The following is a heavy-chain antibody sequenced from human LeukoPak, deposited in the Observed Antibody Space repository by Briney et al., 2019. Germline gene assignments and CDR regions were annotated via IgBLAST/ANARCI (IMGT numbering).Heavy chain of an antibody. V-gene: IGHV1-18*01. CDR1: GYTYTSYS. CDR2: ISAYNGNT. D-gene: IGHD2-2*01. J-gene: IGHJ4*02. CDR3: AREYCSSTSCPVDY. Sequence: EASVKVSCKASGYTYTSYSISWVRQAPGQGLEWMGWISAYNGNTNYAQKLQGRVTMTTDTSTSTAYMELRSLRSDDTAVYYCAREYCSSTSCPVDYWGQGTLVTVSS.